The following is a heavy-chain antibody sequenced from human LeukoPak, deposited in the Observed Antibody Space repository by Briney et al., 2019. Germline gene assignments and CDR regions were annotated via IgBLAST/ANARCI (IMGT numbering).Heavy chain of an antibody. CDR1: GYTFTSYY. V-gene: IGHV1-46*01. Sequence: ASVKVSCKASGYTFTSYYMHWMRQAPGQGLEWMGIINPSGGSTSYAQKFQGRVTMTRDTSTSTVYMELSSLRSEDTAVYYCARVGATTDAFDIWGQGTMVTVSS. CDR2: INPSGGST. J-gene: IGHJ3*02. CDR3: ARVGATTDAFDI. D-gene: IGHD1-26*01.